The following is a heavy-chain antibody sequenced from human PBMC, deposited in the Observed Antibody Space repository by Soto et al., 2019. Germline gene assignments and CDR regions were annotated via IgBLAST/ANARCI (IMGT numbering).Heavy chain of an antibody. CDR3: ARPYDYSSNWFDP. CDR2: INSNGYS. CDR1: GGSITYY. J-gene: IGHJ5*02. D-gene: IGHD4-4*01. Sequence: SETLSLTCTVSGGSITYYCSWMRLSPGKGLEWIGYINSNGYSSYNPSLKSRVTISVDKSKNQFSLKLSSVTAADTAVYYCARPYDYSSNWFDPWGQGTLVTVSS. V-gene: IGHV4-59*12.